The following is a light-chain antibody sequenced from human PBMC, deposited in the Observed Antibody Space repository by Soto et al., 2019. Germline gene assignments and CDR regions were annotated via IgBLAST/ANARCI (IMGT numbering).Light chain of an antibody. J-gene: IGLJ2*01. CDR3: AAWDDSLNGLL. CDR2: RND. V-gene: IGLV1-44*01. CDR1: SSNIGSST. Sequence: QAVVTQPPSVSATPGQRVAISCSGSSSNIGSSTVNWYQQVAGTAPKLIIYRNDQRPSGVPDRFSGSKSDTSASLAISGLQSDDEAYYYCAAWDDSLNGLLFGGGTKLTVL.